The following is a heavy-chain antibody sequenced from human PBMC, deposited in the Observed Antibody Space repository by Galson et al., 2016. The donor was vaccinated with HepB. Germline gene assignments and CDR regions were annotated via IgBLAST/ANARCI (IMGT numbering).Heavy chain of an antibody. CDR1: GFTFSRHS. Sequence: SLRLSCAASGFTFSRHSMNWVRQAPGKGLEWVPSMTSSGDYIFYADSMEGRFTISRDNAKNSLFLQMNSLRVEDTAVYYCASIPGIAAADAFDIWGQGTKVTVSS. CDR3: ASIPGIAAADAFDI. CDR2: MTSSGDYI. J-gene: IGHJ3*02. V-gene: IGHV3-21*01. D-gene: IGHD6-25*01.